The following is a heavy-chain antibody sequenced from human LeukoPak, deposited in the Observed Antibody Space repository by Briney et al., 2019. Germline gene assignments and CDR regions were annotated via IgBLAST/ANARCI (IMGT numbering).Heavy chain of an antibody. D-gene: IGHD2-2*01. V-gene: IGHV3-30*04. Sequence: GGSLRLSCAASGFTFSSYAMHWVRQAPGKGLEWVAVISYDGSNKYYADSVKGRFTISRDNSKNTLYLQMNSLRAEDTAVYYCAKDQIVVVPAAMYPYYYGMDVWGKGTTVTVSS. CDR1: GFTFSSYA. J-gene: IGHJ6*04. CDR3: AKDQIVVVPAAMYPYYYGMDV. CDR2: ISYDGSNK.